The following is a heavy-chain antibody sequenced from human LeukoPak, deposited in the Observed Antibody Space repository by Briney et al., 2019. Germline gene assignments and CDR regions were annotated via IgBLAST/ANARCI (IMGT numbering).Heavy chain of an antibody. J-gene: IGHJ3*02. Sequence: PGGSLRLSCAASGFTFSSYGMHWVRQAPGKGLEWVAVIWYDGSNKYYADSVKGRFTISRDNSKNTLYLQMNSLRAEDTAVYYCARDEGDSSGYYLAAFDIWGQGTMVTVSS. CDR3: ARDEGDSSGYYLAAFDI. V-gene: IGHV3-33*01. D-gene: IGHD3-22*01. CDR2: IWYDGSNK. CDR1: GFTFSSYG.